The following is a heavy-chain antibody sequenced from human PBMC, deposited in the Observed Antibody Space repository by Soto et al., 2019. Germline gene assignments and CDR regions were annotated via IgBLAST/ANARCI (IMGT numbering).Heavy chain of an antibody. Sequence: ESGGGVVQPGRSLRLSCAASGFTFSSYGMHWVRQAPGTGLEWVAVISYDGSNKYYADSVKGRFTISRDNSKNTLYLQMNSLRAEDTAVYYCAKDRPPNYYDSSGYPDYWGQGTLVTVSS. CDR3: AKDRPPNYYDSSGYPDY. CDR1: GFTFSSYG. V-gene: IGHV3-30*18. J-gene: IGHJ4*02. D-gene: IGHD3-22*01. CDR2: ISYDGSNK.